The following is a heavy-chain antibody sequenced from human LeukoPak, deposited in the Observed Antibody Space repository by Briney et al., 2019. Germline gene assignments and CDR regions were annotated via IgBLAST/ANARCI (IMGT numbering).Heavy chain of an antibody. J-gene: IGHJ4*02. Sequence: SETLSLTCAVYGGSFSGYYWSWIRQPPGKGLEWIGEINHSGSTNYNPSLKSRVTISVDTSKNQFSLKLSSVTAADTAVYYCARGSRYYGSGSFLPFFDYWGQGTLVTVSS. D-gene: IGHD3-10*01. CDR1: GGSFSGYY. CDR2: INHSGST. V-gene: IGHV4-34*01. CDR3: ARGSRYYGSGSFLPFFDY.